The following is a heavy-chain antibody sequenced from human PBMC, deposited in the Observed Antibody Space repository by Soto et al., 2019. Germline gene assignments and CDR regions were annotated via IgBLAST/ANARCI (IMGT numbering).Heavy chain of an antibody. D-gene: IGHD3-10*01. J-gene: IGHJ5*02. CDR2: ISAYNGNT. Sequence: QVQLVQSGAEVKKPGASVKVSCKASGYTFTSYGISWVRQAPGQGLEWMGWISAYNGNTNYAQKLQGRVTMTTDTSTSTAYMELRSLRSDDTAVYSCARDTRVVTRVLTSPTWFDPWGQGTLVTVSS. CDR1: GYTFTSYG. V-gene: IGHV1-18*01. CDR3: ARDTRVVTRVLTSPTWFDP.